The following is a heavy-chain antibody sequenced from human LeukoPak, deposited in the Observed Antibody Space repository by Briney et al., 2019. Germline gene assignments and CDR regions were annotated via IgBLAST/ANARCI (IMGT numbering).Heavy chain of an antibody. CDR2: TSSDLNVK. J-gene: IGHJ4*02. V-gene: IGHV3-30-3*01. CDR1: GFTFRNYV. CDR3: AREGYYGSGSPPSLYFDY. D-gene: IGHD3-10*01. Sequence: GGSLGLSCAASGFTFRNYVIHWARQAPGKGLEWVAVTSSDLNVKLYADSVKGRFTISRDNSRSTLYLQMNSLRPEDTAIYYCAREGYYGSGSPPSLYFDYWGQGTLVTVSS.